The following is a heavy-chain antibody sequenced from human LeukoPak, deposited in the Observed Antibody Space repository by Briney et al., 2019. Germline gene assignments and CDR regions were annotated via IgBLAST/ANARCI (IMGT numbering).Heavy chain of an antibody. J-gene: IGHJ4*02. V-gene: IGHV3-23*01. CDR1: GFTFSSYA. Sequence: GGSLRLSCAASGFTFSSYAMSWVRQAPGEGLEWVSAISGSGGSTYYADSVKGRFTISRDNSKNTLYLQMNSLRAEDTAVYYCAKDIESSGSYPLFDHWGQGTLVTVSS. CDR2: ISGSGGST. CDR3: AKDIESSGSYPLFDH. D-gene: IGHD1-26*01.